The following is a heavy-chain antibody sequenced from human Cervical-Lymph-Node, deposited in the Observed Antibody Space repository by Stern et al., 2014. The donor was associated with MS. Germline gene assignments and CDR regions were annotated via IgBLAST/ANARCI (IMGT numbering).Heavy chain of an antibody. V-gene: IGHV4-30-2*01. Sequence: QVQLQESGSGLVKPSQTLSLTCAVPGGSISSGGYSWSWIRQPPGKGLEWIGYIYHSGSTYYNPSLKSRVTISVDRSKNQFSLKLSSVTAADTAVYYCARSSTVTPNAFDIWGQGTMVTVSS. CDR2: IYHSGST. CDR3: ARSSTVTPNAFDI. CDR1: GGSISSGGYS. D-gene: IGHD4-17*01. J-gene: IGHJ3*02.